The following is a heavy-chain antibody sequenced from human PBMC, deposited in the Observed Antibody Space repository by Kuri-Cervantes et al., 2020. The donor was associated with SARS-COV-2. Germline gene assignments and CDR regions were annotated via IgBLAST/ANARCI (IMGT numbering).Heavy chain of an antibody. CDR3: ARNRRMSGYSFGFDL. D-gene: IGHD5-18*01. J-gene: IGHJ4*02. CDR1: GYTFTDYY. Sequence: ASVKVFCKTSGYTFTDYYMHWVRQAPGQGPEWMGWINPDGGTNSAQKFQGRVTMTRDTSTSTVHMELRRLRFDDTAVYYCARNRRMSGYSFGFDLWGQGTLVTVSS. CDR2: INPDGGT. V-gene: IGHV1-2*02.